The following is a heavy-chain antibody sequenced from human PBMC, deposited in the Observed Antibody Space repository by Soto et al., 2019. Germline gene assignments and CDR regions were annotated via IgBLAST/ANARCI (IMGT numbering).Heavy chain of an antibody. CDR3: ATGDYGMDV. J-gene: IGHJ6*02. Sequence: QVQLVQSGAEVKKPGASVKVSCKVSGYTLTELSMHWVRQAPGKGLEWMGGFDPEDGETIYAQKFXXRXTXTEDTSTDTAYMELSSLRSEDTAVYYCATGDYGMDVWGQGTTVTVSS. CDR2: FDPEDGET. CDR1: GYTLTELS. V-gene: IGHV1-24*01.